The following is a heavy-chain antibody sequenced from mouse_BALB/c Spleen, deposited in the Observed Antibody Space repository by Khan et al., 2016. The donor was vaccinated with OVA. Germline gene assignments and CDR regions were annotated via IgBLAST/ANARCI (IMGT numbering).Heavy chain of an antibody. CDR2: LNPNHGAS. V-gene: IGHV1S81*02. J-gene: IGHJ3*01. Sequence: QVQLQPSGPALVQPGASVKLSCKASVYTFTSYYMYWVKQRPGQGLEWIEGLNPNHGASYFNEKFKTKATLTVDKSTLPASMPISCLTAEDSALYNCTRAGWSSFAYWGQGTLVTVSA. CDR1: VYTFTSYY. D-gene: IGHD2-3*01. CDR3: TRAGWSSFAY.